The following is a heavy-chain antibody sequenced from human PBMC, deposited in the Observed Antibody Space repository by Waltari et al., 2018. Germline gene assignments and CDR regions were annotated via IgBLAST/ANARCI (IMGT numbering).Heavy chain of an antibody. Sequence: QLQLQESGPGLVKPSETLSLTCTVSGGSISSSSYYWGWIRQPPGKGLEWIGSIYYSGSTYYNPALQGRVTISVDTSKNQFSLKLSSVTAADTAVYYCARHGYCSGGSCPKEYYFDYWGQGTLVTVSS. J-gene: IGHJ4*02. V-gene: IGHV4-39*01. D-gene: IGHD2-15*01. CDR2: IYYSGST. CDR1: GGSISSSSYY. CDR3: ARHGYCSGGSCPKEYYFDY.